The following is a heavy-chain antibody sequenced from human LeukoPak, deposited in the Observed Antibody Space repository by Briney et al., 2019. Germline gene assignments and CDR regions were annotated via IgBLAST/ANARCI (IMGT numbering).Heavy chain of an antibody. CDR3: ARAGPYSNYVWYYYYGMDV. Sequence: GGSLRLSCAASGFTFSSYAMSWVRQAPGKGLEWVAAISGGGNSPYYTDSVKGRFTISRDNSKNALYLQMNSLRAEDTAVYYCARAGPYSNYVWYYYYGMDVWGQGTTVTVSS. CDR2: ISGGGNSP. V-gene: IGHV3-23*01. CDR1: GFTFSSYA. J-gene: IGHJ6*02. D-gene: IGHD4-11*01.